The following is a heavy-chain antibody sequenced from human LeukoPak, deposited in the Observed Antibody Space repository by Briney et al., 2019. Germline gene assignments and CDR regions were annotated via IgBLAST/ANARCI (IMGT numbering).Heavy chain of an antibody. V-gene: IGHV3-30*18. CDR2: ISYDGSNK. J-gene: IGHJ4*02. Sequence: PGRSLRLSCAASGFTFSSYGMHWVRQAPGKGLEWVAVISYDGSNKYYADSVKGRFTISRDNSKNTLYLQMNSLRAEDTAVYYCAKDGSKDGYNWGYGDYWGQGTLVTVSS. CDR3: AKDGSKDGYNWGYGDY. D-gene: IGHD5-24*01. CDR1: GFTFSSYG.